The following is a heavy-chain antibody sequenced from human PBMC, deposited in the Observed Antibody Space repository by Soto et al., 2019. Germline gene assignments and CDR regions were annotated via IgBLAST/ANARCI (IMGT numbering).Heavy chain of an antibody. Sequence: QVQLQESGPGLVKPSQTLSLTCTVSGGSISSGGHYWNWIRQHPGKGLEWIGYIYYSGTTYYNPSLKSRVTISVDTSKNQFSPKLSSVTAADTAVYYCAASCVGCGGFNYYGMNVWGQGTTVTVSS. V-gene: IGHV4-31*03. CDR1: GGSISSGGHY. CDR3: AASCVGCGGFNYYGMNV. D-gene: IGHD2-21*01. J-gene: IGHJ6*02. CDR2: IYYSGTT.